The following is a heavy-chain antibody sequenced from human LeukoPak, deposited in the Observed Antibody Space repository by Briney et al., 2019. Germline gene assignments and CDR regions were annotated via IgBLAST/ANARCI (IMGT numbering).Heavy chain of an antibody. J-gene: IGHJ5*02. CDR3: ARHHAGLYCSSTRCLNWFDP. Sequence: PAETLSLTRTVSGGSISSSSYYWGWIRQPPGKGLEWIGSIYYSGSTYYNPSLKRRVTISVDTSKNQFPLKLSSVTAADTAVYSCARHHAGLYCSSTRCLNWFDPWGQGTLVTVSS. V-gene: IGHV4-39*01. D-gene: IGHD2-2*01. CDR2: IYYSGST. CDR1: GGSISSSSYY.